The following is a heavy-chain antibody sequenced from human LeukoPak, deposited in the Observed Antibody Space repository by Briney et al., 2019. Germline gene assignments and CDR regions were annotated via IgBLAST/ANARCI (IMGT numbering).Heavy chain of an antibody. J-gene: IGHJ4*02. CDR1: GGSFSGYY. CDR2: INHSGST. Sequence: SETLSLTCAVHGGSFSGYYWGWIRQPPGKGLEWIGEINHSGSTNYNPSLKSRVTISVDTSKNQFSLKLSSVTAADTAVYYCARAGSTPFDYWGQGTLVTVSS. D-gene: IGHD5/OR15-5a*01. V-gene: IGHV4-34*01. CDR3: ARAGSTPFDY.